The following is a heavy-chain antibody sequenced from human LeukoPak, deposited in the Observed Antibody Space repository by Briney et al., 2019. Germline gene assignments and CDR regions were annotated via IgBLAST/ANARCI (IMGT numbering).Heavy chain of an antibody. J-gene: IGHJ3*02. CDR1: GYSISSGFH. CDR2: IYPSGST. V-gene: IGHV4-38-2*02. CDR3: ARDYFRKGNAFDI. D-gene: IGHD2/OR15-2a*01. Sequence: SETLSLTCAVSGYSISSGFHWGWIRQPPGKGLEWIGSIYPSGSTNYNPSLKSRVTMSIDTSTNQFSLNLNSVTAADTAVYYCARDYFRKGNAFDIWGQGTMVTISS.